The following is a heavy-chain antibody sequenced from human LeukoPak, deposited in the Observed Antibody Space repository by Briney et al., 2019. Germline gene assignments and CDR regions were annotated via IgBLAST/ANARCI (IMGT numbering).Heavy chain of an antibody. Sequence: KASETLSLTCTVSGGSISSYYWSWIRQPPGKGLEWIGYIYYSGSTNYNPSLKSRVTISVDTSKNQFSLKLSSVTAADTAVYYCARSGEMATIFNWFDPWGQGTLVTVSS. CDR3: ARSGEMATIFNWFDP. D-gene: IGHD5-24*01. V-gene: IGHV4-59*01. CDR1: GGSISSYY. J-gene: IGHJ5*02. CDR2: IYYSGST.